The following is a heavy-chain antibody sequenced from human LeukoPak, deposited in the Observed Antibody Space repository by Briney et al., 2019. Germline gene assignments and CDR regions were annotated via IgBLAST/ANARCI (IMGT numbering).Heavy chain of an antibody. CDR2: ISGSGGST. J-gene: IGHJ4*02. D-gene: IGHD5-18*01. CDR3: ANAGYSYGYAIDY. Sequence: GGSLRLSCAASGFTFSSYAMSWVRQAPGKGLEWVSAISGSGGSTYYADSVKGRFTISRDNSKNTLYLQMNSLRAEDTAVYYCANAGYSYGYAIDYWGQGTLVTVSS. V-gene: IGHV3-23*01. CDR1: GFTFSSYA.